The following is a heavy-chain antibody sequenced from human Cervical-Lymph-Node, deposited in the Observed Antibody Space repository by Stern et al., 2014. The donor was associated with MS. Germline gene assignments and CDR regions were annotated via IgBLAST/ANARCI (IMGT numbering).Heavy chain of an antibody. CDR1: GYTFTSYD. CDR2: MNPNSGNT. Sequence: LVESGAEAKQPGASVKVSCKASGYTFTSYDINWVRQANGQGLEWMGWMNPNSGNTGYAQKFQGRVTMTRNTSISTAYMELSSLRSEDTAVYYCASAAAAGIIYYYYGMDVWGQGTTVTVSS. D-gene: IGHD6-13*01. J-gene: IGHJ6*02. V-gene: IGHV1-8*01. CDR3: ASAAAAGIIYYYYGMDV.